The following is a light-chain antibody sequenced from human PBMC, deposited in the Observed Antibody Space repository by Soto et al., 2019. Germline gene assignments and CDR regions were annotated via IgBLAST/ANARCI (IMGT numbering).Light chain of an antibody. CDR2: EGS. V-gene: IGLV2-23*01. Sequence: QSVLTQPASVSGSPGQSITISCSGTSSDVGSYKFVSWYQQHPDKAPKLIIYEGSKRPSGVSNRFSGSKSGNTASLTISGLQAEDEADYYCCSYAGSSTVVFGGGTKVTVL. J-gene: IGLJ2*01. CDR1: SSDVGSYKF. CDR3: CSYAGSSTVV.